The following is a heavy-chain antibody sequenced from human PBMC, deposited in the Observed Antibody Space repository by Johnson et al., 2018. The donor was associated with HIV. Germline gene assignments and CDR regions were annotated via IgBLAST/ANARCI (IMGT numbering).Heavy chain of an antibody. J-gene: IGHJ3*02. Sequence: QLVESGGGLVKPGGSLRLSCAASGFTFSSYAMHWVRQAPGKGLEWVANITQDGSEKYYVDSVKGRFTISRDKAKNSLYLQMNSLRAEDTAVYYCAKDEGSGYSYDAFDIWGQGTMVTVSS. CDR2: ITQDGSEK. V-gene: IGHV3-7*01. CDR3: AKDEGSGYSYDAFDI. D-gene: IGHD3-3*01. CDR1: GFTFSSYA.